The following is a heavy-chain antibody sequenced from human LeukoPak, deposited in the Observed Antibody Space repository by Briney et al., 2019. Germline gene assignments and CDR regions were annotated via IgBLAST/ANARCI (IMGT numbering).Heavy chain of an antibody. V-gene: IGHV3-33*01. CDR1: GFTFSNYG. J-gene: IGHJ3*02. CDR2: IWYDGSNK. D-gene: IGHD3-10*01. Sequence: GGSLRLSCAASGFTFSNYGMHWVRQAPGKGLEWVALIWYDGSNKYYLDSVKGRVTISRENSKNTLFLQMNSLRAEDTAVYYCARGAYGSGTHHDFDIRGQGTMVTVSS. CDR3: ARGAYGSGTHHDFDI.